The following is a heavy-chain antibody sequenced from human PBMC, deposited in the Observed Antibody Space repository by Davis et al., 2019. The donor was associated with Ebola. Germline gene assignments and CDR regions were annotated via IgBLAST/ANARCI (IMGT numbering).Heavy chain of an antibody. V-gene: IGHV3-33*01. D-gene: IGHD4-23*01. J-gene: IGHJ3*02. CDR2: IWYDGSNK. CDR1: GFIFSSYG. CDR3: ARELYGGNSGEAFDI. Sequence: PGGSLRLSCTASGFIFSSYGMHWVRQAPGKGLEWVAVIWYDGSNKYYADSVKGRFTISRDNSKDTLYLQMNSLRAEDTAVYYCARELYGGNSGEAFDIWGQGTMVTVSS.